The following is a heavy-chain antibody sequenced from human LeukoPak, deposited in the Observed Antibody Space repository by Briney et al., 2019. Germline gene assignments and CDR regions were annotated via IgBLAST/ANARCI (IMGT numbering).Heavy chain of an antibody. CDR3: ARDRYYYDSSGYYRPHNDAFDI. J-gene: IGHJ3*02. Sequence: ASVTVSCTASGGTFSSYAISWVRQAPGQGLEWMGGIIPIFGTANYAQKFQGRVTITADESTSTAYMELSSLRSEDTAVYYCARDRYYYDSSGYYRPHNDAFDIWGQGTMVTVSS. CDR1: GGTFSSYA. CDR2: IIPIFGTA. D-gene: IGHD3-22*01. V-gene: IGHV1-69*13.